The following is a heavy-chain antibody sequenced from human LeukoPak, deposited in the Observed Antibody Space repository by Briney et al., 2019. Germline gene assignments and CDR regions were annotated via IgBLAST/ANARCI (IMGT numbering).Heavy chain of an antibody. CDR2: IYYSGST. Sequence: SETLTLTCTVSGGSISSYYWSWIRQPPGKGLEWIGYIYYSGSTNYNPSLKSRVTISVDTSKNQFSLKLSSVTAADTAVYYCARDSGWYSLDYWGQGTLVTVSS. D-gene: IGHD6-19*01. V-gene: IGHV4-59*01. CDR3: ARDSGWYSLDY. J-gene: IGHJ4*02. CDR1: GGSISSYY.